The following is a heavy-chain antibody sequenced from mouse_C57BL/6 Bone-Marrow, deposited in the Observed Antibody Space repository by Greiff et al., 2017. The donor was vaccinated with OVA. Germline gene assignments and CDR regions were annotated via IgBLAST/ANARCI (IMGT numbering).Heavy chain of an antibody. CDR2: IHPNSGST. D-gene: IGHD1-1*01. CDR3: ARASIYYYGDYYFDY. J-gene: IGHJ2*01. CDR1: GYTFTSYW. Sequence: QVQLQQPGAELVKPGASVKLSCKASGYTFTSYWMHWVKQRPGQGLEWIGMIHPNSGSTNYNEKFKSKATLTVDKSSSTAYMQLSSLTSEDSAVYYGARASIYYYGDYYFDYWGQGTTLTVSS. V-gene: IGHV1-64*01.